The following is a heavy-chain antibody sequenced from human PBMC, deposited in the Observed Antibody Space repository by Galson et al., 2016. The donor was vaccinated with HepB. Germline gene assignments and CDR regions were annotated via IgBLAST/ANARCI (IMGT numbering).Heavy chain of an antibody. CDR1: GFTFSGSA. V-gene: IGHV3-73*01. CDR2: IRSKANSYAT. Sequence: SLRLSCAASGFTFSGSAMHWVRQASGKGLEWVGRIRSKANSYATAYAASVKGRFTISRDDSKNTAYLQMNSLKTEDTAVYYCTRGDVYDYGDFYNDYWGQGTLDTVSS. D-gene: IGHD4-17*01. J-gene: IGHJ4*02. CDR3: TRGDVYDYGDFYNDY.